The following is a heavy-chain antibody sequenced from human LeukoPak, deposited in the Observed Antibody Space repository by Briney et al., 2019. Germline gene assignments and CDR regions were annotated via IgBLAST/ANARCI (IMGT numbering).Heavy chain of an antibody. V-gene: IGHV3-23*01. D-gene: IGHD5-18*01. CDR1: GFAFSSYA. J-gene: IGHJ4*02. CDR2: ITGSDDRT. CDR3: AKKGRYSYGSGYFDY. Sequence: PGGSLRLSCAASGFAFSSYAVTWVRQAPGKGLEWVSAITGSDDRTNYADSVKGRFTISRDTSKNTVYLQMNSLRAEDTAVYYCAKKGRYSYGSGYFDYWGQGTLVTVSS.